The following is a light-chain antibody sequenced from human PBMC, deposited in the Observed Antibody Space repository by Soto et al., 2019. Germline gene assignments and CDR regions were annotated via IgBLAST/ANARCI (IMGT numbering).Light chain of an antibody. Sequence: QSVLTQPPSASGTPGRGATSPGLGGGSTIGSNYVYWYQQVPGTAPRLLMYRASQRPSGVPDRFSGSKSGTSASLAISGLRSEDEADYYCAAWDDTLNGLVFGGGTQLTVL. J-gene: IGLJ2*01. CDR1: GSTIGSNY. CDR2: RAS. CDR3: AAWDDTLNGLV. V-gene: IGLV1-47*01.